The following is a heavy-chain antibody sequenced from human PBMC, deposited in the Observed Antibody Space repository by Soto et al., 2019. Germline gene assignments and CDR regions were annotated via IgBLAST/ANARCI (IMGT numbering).Heavy chain of an antibody. J-gene: IGHJ6*02. CDR1: GGTFRNYG. V-gene: IGHV1-69*13. CDR2: IIPVFGTT. D-gene: IGHD2-15*01. Sequence: ASVKVSCKASGGTFRNYGIGWVRQAPGQGLEWMGGIIPVFGTTNYAQKFQGRVTITADESTSTAYIEVSSLRSEDTAMFYCGRYCSGGSCHTLDYYGMDVWGQGTTVTVSS. CDR3: GRYCSGGSCHTLDYYGMDV.